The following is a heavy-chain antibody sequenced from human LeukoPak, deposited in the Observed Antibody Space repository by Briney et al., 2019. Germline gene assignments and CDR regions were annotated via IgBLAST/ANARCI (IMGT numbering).Heavy chain of an antibody. Sequence: SETLSLTCTVSRGSISSYYWSWIRQPPGKGLEWIGHIYYSGSTNYNPSLKSRVTISVDTSKNQFSLKLSSVTAADTAVYYCARGIVGANPYYYYYMDVWGKGTTVTVSS. J-gene: IGHJ6*03. CDR1: RGSISSYY. CDR3: ARGIVGANPYYYYYMDV. D-gene: IGHD1-26*01. CDR2: IYYSGST. V-gene: IGHV4-59*01.